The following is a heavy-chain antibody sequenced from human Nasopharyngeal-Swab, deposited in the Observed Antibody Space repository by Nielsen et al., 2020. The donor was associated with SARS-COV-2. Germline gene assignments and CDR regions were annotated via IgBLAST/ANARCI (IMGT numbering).Heavy chain of an antibody. D-gene: IGHD3-16*02. CDR2: MNSDGSTI. J-gene: IGHJ4*01. V-gene: IGHV3-74*01. CDR3: ATAGNYRFDN. Sequence: GESLKISCAASGFTFSSSWMHWIRQEPGKGLVWVARMNSDGSTINYGDSVMGRFIISRDNAKNMLYLQMYSLRAEDTAVYYCATAGNYRFDNWGHGTLVTVSS. CDR1: GFTFSSSW.